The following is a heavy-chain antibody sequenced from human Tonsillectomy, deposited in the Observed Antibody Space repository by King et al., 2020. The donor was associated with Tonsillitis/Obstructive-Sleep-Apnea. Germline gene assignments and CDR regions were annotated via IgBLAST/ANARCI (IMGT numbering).Heavy chain of an antibody. J-gene: IGHJ6*02. Sequence: VQLVESGAEVKKPGASVKVSCKATGDTFINSYMHWVRQAPGQGIEWMGVINPSGSRTSDIQKFQRRVSMTRDTSTSTVYMELSSLTSEDTAVYYCARSRYYYWSGFYTGVSDHNGLDVWGQGTTVTVSS. CDR2: INPSGSRT. CDR3: ARSRYYYWSGFYTGVSDHNGLDV. D-gene: IGHD3-3*01. CDR1: GDTFINSY. V-gene: IGHV1-46*01.